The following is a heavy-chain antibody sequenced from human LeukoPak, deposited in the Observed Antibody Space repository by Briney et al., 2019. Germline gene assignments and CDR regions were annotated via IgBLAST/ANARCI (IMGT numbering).Heavy chain of an antibody. J-gene: IGHJ4*02. CDR1: GFSVDGNY. CDR2: IFSGDST. CDR3: ALTYYFDRRGYSYFDY. Sequence: SGGSLRLSCEVSGFSVDGNYMTWVRQVPGRGLEWVALIFSGDSTDYPDSVKGRLTISRDKSKNTLHLQMDSLRPEDTAMYYCALTYYFDRRGYSYFDYWGQGALVTVSS. D-gene: IGHD3-22*01. V-gene: IGHV3-53*01.